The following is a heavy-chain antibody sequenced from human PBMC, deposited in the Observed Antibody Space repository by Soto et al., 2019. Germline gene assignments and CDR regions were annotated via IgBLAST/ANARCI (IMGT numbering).Heavy chain of an antibody. CDR2: ISNDGSST. V-gene: IGHV3-74*01. D-gene: IGHD3-10*01. CDR3: TRSDYYGSGSYIYYNGMDV. CDR1: GFTFSSYW. J-gene: IGHJ6*02. Sequence: EVQLVESGGGLVQPGGSLRLSCAASGFTFSSYWMHWVRQAPGKGLVWVSRISNDGSSTSYADSVKGRFTISRDNAKNTLYLQMNSLRAEDTAVYYCTRSDYYGSGSYIYYNGMDVWGQGTTVTVSS.